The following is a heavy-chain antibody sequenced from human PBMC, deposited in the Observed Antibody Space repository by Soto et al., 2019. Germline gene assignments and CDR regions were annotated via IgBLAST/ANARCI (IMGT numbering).Heavy chain of an antibody. V-gene: IGHV2-5*01. CDR1: GFSLSTSGVG. CDR3: AHSKADGVLRFLEWLPEQDAFDI. D-gene: IGHD3-3*01. J-gene: IGHJ3*02. CDR2: IYWNDDK. Sequence: SGPTLVKPTQTLTLTCTFSGFSLSTSGVGVGWIRQPPGKALEWLALIYWNDDKRYSPSLKSRLTITKDTSKNQVVLTMTNMDPVDTATYYCAHSKADGVLRFLEWLPEQDAFDIWGQGTMVTVSS.